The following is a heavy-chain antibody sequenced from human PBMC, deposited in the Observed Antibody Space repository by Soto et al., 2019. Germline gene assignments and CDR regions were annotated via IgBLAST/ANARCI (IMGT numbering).Heavy chain of an antibody. V-gene: IGHV3-72*01. D-gene: IGHD6-19*01. CDR2: TRNKANSYTT. J-gene: IGHJ4*02. CDR1: GFTFSDHY. CDR3: AREGSSSGPDYEY. Sequence: GGSLRLSCAASGFTFSDHYINWVRQAPGKGLEWVGRTRNKANSYTTDYAAFVKGRFTISRDDSKNLIYLQMNSLKTEDTAVYYCAREGSSSGPDYEYWGQGALVTVSS.